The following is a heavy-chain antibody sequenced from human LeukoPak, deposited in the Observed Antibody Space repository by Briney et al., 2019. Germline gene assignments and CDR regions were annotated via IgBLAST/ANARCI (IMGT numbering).Heavy chain of an antibody. CDR3: ARDVSGGSYGQPFDY. CDR2: IWYDGSNK. D-gene: IGHD5-18*01. V-gene: IGHV3-33*01. CDR1: GFTFSSYG. Sequence: GGPLRLSCAASGFTFSSYGMHWLRQAPGKGLEWVTVIWYDGSNKYYADSVRGLFTISRDNAKTTLYLQMNSLRAEDTAVYYCARDVSGGSYGQPFDYWGQRTLVTVSS. J-gene: IGHJ4*02.